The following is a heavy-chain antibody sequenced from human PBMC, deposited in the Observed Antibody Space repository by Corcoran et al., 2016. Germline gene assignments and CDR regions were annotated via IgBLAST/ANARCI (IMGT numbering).Heavy chain of an antibody. CDR2: ISAYNGNT. CDR1: GYTFTSYG. Sequence: QVQLVQSGAEVKKPGASVKVSCKASGYTFTSYGISWVRQAPGQGLEWMGWISAYNGNTNYAQKLQGRVTMTTDPSTSTAYMELRSLRSDDTAVYYWAREGTAYDDFWSGYRSYYYYGMDVWGQGTTVTVSS. V-gene: IGHV1-18*01. CDR3: AREGTAYDDFWSGYRSYYYYGMDV. J-gene: IGHJ6*02. D-gene: IGHD3-3*01.